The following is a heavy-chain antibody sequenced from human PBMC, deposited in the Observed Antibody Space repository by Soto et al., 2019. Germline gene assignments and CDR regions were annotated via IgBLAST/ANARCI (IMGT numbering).Heavy chain of an antibody. CDR3: ARAAPDSPYYYDSSGYYYYYGMDV. D-gene: IGHD3-22*01. J-gene: IGHJ6*02. CDR2: IYSGGST. V-gene: IGHV3-53*01. CDR1: GFTVSSNY. Sequence: LRLSCAASGFTVSSNYMSWVRQAPGKGLEWVSVIYSGGSTYYADSVKGRFTISRDNSKNTLYLQMNSLRAEDTAVYYCARAAPDSPYYYDSSGYYYYYGMDVWGQGTTVTVSS.